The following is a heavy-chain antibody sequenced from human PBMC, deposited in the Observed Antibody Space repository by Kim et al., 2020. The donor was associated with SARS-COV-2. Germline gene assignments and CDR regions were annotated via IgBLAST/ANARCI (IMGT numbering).Heavy chain of an antibody. Sequence: GGSPRLSCAASGFTFSSYAMHWVRQAPGKGLEWVAVISYDGSNKYYADSVKGRFTISRDNSKNTLYLQMNSLRAEDTAVYYCARDASHCSSTSCYANYY. CDR1: GFTFSSYA. CDR2: ISYDGSNK. J-gene: IGHJ6*01. V-gene: IGHV3-30-3*01. CDR3: ARDASHCSSTSCYANYY. D-gene: IGHD2-2*01.